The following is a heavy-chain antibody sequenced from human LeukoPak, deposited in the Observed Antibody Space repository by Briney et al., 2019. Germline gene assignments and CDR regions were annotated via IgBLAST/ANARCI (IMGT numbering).Heavy chain of an antibody. D-gene: IGHD3-16*01. CDR2: IKQDGSEK. Sequence: GGSLRLSCAASEFTFSKYWMNWVRQAPGKGLEWVANIKQDGSEKYYVDSVKGRFTISRDNAKNSVYLQMNSLRAEDTAVYYCKWVGEWGQGTLVTVSS. CDR3: KWVGE. V-gene: IGHV3-7*01. CDR1: EFTFSKYW. J-gene: IGHJ4*02.